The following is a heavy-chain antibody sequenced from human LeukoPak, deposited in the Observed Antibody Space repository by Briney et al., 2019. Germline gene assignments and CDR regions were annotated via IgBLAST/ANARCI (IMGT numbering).Heavy chain of an antibody. CDR1: GGSISSSSYY. CDR2: IYYSGST. Sequence: PSETLSLTCTVSGGSISSSSYYWGWIRQPPGKGLEWIGSIYYSGSTYYNPSLKSRVTISVDTSKNQFSLKLSSVTAADTAVYHCARQRRFPYYFDYWGQGTLVTVSS. D-gene: IGHD3-3*01. CDR3: ARQRRFPYYFDY. J-gene: IGHJ4*02. V-gene: IGHV4-39*01.